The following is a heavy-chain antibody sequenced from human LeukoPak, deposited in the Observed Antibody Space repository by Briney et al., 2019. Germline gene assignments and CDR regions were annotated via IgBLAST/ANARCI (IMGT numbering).Heavy chain of an antibody. CDR2: INHSGST. CDR3: ARDDSSGWYPTGYFDY. V-gene: IGHV4-34*01. CDR1: GGSFSGYY. Sequence: PSETLSLTCAVYGGSFSGYYWSWIRQPPGKGLEWIGEINHSGSTNYNPSLKSRVTISVDTSKNQFSLKLSSVTAADTAAYYCARDDSSGWYPTGYFDYWGQGTLVTVSS. J-gene: IGHJ4*02. D-gene: IGHD6-19*01.